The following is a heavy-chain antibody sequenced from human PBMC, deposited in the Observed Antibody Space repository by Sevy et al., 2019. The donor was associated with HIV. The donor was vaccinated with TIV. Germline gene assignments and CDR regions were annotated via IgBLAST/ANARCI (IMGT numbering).Heavy chain of an antibody. CDR2: IYTSGST. V-gene: IGHV4-4*07. J-gene: IGHJ6*02. CDR1: GGSISSYY. Sequence: SETLSLTCTVSGGSISSYYWSWIRQPAGKGLEWIGRIYTSGSTNYNPSLKSRVTMSVDTSKNQFYLMLSSVTAADTAVYYCARGCPPPPGSGVGSYYGMDVWGQGTTVTVSS. CDR3: ARGCPPPPGSGVGSYYGMDV. D-gene: IGHD6-19*01.